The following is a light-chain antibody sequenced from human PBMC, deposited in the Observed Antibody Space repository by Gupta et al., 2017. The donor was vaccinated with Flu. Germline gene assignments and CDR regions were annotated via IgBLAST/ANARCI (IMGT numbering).Light chain of an antibody. CDR1: SSDIGGYNY. Sequence: SALTQPASMSGSPGRSITISCTGTSSDIGGYNYVSWYQQYPGKAPKLLMFDVHNRPTGVSHRFYGAKSGKKAYLNISGLQNEDDGDDSCSSYRGTTVVFAGGTKLTVL. V-gene: IGLV2-14*03. CDR3: SSYRGTTVV. CDR2: DVH. J-gene: IGLJ2*01.